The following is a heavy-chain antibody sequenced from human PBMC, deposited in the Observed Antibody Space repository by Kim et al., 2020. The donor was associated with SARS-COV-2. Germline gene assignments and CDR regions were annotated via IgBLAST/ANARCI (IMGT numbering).Heavy chain of an antibody. V-gene: IGHV1-69*13. CDR3: ARGGYDSANKYNGDNWFGS. CDR1: GGDFNEHV. Sequence: SVKVSCKGSGGDFNEHVISWVRQAPGQGLEWMGAIIPMFHTPNYAQKLQGRVTITADDPTYTVYMELSGLTSDDTAVYYCARGGYDSANKYNGDNWFGSWGQGTLVTVSS. J-gene: IGHJ5*01. D-gene: IGHD1-26*01. CDR2: IIPMFHTP.